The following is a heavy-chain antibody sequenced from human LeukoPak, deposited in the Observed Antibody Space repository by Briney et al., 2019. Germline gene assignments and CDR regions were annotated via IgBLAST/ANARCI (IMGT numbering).Heavy chain of an antibody. V-gene: IGHV3-7*03. D-gene: IGHD3-10*01. CDR2: IKLDGSAR. Sequence: PGGSLRLSCAASGFTFSDYWLSWVRQAPGEGLEWVANIKLDGSARYYVDSVKGRFTISRDNAKNSLYLQMNSLRAEDTALYYCAKEKAPMVRGVLEFGYWGQGTLVTVSS. CDR3: AKEKAPMVRGVLEFGY. J-gene: IGHJ4*02. CDR1: GFTFSDYW.